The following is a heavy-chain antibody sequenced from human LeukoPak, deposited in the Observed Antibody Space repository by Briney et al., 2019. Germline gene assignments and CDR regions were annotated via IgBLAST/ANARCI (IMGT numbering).Heavy chain of an antibody. V-gene: IGHV3-21*04. CDR2: ISSSSSYI. CDR1: GFTFSSYS. J-gene: IGHJ4*02. CDR3: AKTGCSSITCYTNC. Sequence: GGSLRLSCAASGFTFSSYSMNWVRQAPGKELEWVSSISSSSSYIYYADSVKGRFTISRDNAKNSLYLQMGSLRAEDTALYYCAKTGCSSITCYTNCWGRGTLVTVSS. D-gene: IGHD2-2*02.